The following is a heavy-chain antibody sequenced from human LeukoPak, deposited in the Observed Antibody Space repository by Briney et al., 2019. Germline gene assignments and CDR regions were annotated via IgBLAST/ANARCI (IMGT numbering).Heavy chain of an antibody. CDR1: GYSISSGYY. J-gene: IGHJ6*03. CDR2: IYHSGST. Sequence: PSETLSLTCAVSGYSISSGYYWGWIRQPPGKGLEWFGSIYHSGSTYYNPSLKSRVTISVDTSKNQFSLKLSSVTAADTAVYYCARLGPLYYYYYMDVWGKGTTVTVS. CDR3: ARLGPLYYYYYMDV. V-gene: IGHV4-38-2*01.